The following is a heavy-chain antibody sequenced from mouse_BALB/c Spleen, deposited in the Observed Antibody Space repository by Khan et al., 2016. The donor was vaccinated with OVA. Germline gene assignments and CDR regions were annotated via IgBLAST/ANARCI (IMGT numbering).Heavy chain of an antibody. CDR2: INTYTGEP. J-gene: IGHJ1*01. V-gene: IGHV9-1*02. CDR1: GYTFTNYG. Sequence: QIQLVQSGPELKKPGETVKISCKASGYTFTNYGMNWVKQAPGKGLKWMGWINTYTGEPTYTDDFKGRFAFSLETSASTAYLQINNLKSEDMATYLCARGASYWYFDVWGAGTTVTVSS. CDR3: ARGASYWYFDV.